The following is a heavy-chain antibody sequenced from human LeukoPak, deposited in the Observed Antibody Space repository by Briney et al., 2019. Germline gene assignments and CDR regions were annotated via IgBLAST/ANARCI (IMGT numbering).Heavy chain of an antibody. J-gene: IGHJ3*02. CDR1: GYTFTGYY. V-gene: IGHV1-2*02. Sequence: ASVKVSCKASGYTFTGYYMHWVRQAPGQGLEWVGWINPNSGGTNYTQKFQGRVTMTRDTSISTAYMELSRLRSDDTAVYYCATGYCSSTSCYHNDAFDIWGQGTMVTVSS. CDR2: INPNSGGT. D-gene: IGHD2-2*01. CDR3: ATGYCSSTSCYHNDAFDI.